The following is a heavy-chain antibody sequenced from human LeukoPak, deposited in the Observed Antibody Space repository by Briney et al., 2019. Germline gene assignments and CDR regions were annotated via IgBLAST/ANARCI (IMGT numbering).Heavy chain of an antibody. J-gene: IGHJ3*01. CDR2: MNPFDGST. CDR3: ARDGSGSHVTWGAFDF. D-gene: IGHD3-3*01. Sequence: GASVKVSCKASGDTFTNYYIHWVRQAPGQGLEWMAIMNPFDGSTTYPQKFQGRVSMTRDTSTSTVHMELSSLRFEDTAVYYCARDGSGSHVTWGAFDFWGQGTMVTVSS. V-gene: IGHV1-46*01. CDR1: GDTFTNYY.